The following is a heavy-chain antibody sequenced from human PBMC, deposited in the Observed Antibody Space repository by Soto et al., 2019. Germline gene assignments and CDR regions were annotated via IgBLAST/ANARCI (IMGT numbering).Heavy chain of an antibody. CDR2: INHSGST. J-gene: IGHJ4*02. V-gene: IGHV4-34*03. CDR3: TTASPSYSSGWLDY. D-gene: IGHD6-19*01. CDR1: GGSFSGYY. Sequence: SETMSLTYAVYGGSFSGYYWSWIRQPPGKGLEWIGEINHSGSTNYNPSLKSRVTISVDTSKNQFSLKLSSVTAADTAVYYCTTASPSYSSGWLDYWGQGTLVTVSS.